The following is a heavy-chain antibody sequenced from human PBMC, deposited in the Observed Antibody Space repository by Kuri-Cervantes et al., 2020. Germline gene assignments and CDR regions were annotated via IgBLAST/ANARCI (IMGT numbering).Heavy chain of an antibody. Sequence: GGSLKISCAASGFTFSSYGMHWVRQAPGKGLEWVAVIWYDGSNKYYADSVKGRFTISRDNSKNTLYLQMNSLRAEDTAVYYCARDGLDSPMIVVVTTFDYWGQGTLVTVSS. J-gene: IGHJ4*02. CDR1: GFTFSSYG. CDR2: IWYDGSNK. V-gene: IGHV3-30*19. CDR3: ARDGLDSPMIVVVTTFDY. D-gene: IGHD3-22*01.